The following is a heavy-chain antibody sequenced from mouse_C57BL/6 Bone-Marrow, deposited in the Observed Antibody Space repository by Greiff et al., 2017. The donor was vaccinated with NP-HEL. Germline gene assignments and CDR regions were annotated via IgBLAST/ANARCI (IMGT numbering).Heavy chain of an antibody. D-gene: IGHD1-1*01. CDR1: GYAFTNYL. CDR3: ARSGDYYGSFHWYFDV. V-gene: IGHV1-54*01. CDR2: IIPGSGGP. J-gene: IGHJ1*03. Sequence: QVQLQQSGAELVRPGTSVKVSCKASGYAFTNYLIEWVKQRPGQGLEWIGVIIPGSGGPNYNEKFKGKATLTADKSSSTAYMQLSSLTSEDSAVYFCARSGDYYGSFHWYFDVWGTGTTVTVSS.